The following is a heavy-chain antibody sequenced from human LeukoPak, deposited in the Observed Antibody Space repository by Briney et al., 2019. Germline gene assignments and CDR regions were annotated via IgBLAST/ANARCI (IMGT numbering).Heavy chain of an antibody. Sequence: GGSLRLSCAASGFTFSSYAMSWVRQAPGKGLEWVSAISGSGGSAYYADSVKGRFTISRDNSKDTLYLQMSSVRVDDTAVYYCARDRGRYYDSRGFYWGYYFDSWGQGILVTVST. CDR2: ISGSGGSA. CDR3: ARDRGRYYDSRGFYWGYYFDS. CDR1: GFTFSSYA. V-gene: IGHV3-23*01. J-gene: IGHJ4*02. D-gene: IGHD3-22*01.